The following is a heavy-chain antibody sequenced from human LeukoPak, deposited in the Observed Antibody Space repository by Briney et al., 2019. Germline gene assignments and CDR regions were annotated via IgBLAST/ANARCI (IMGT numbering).Heavy chain of an antibody. J-gene: IGHJ4*02. D-gene: IGHD1-26*01. CDR3: ARDGSSGTYWGYYFDY. Sequence: PGGSLRLSCAASGFSFRRHGMHWVRQAPGKGLEWVAVISYDGNHNYYADSVKGRFTISRDNSKNSLYLQVNSLRAEDTAVYYCARDGSSGTYWGYYFDYWGQGTLVTVSS. CDR2: ISYDGNHN. CDR1: GFSFRRHG. V-gene: IGHV3-30*03.